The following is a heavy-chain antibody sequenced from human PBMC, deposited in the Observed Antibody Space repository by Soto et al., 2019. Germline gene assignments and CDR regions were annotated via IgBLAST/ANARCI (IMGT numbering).Heavy chain of an antibody. D-gene: IGHD3-3*01. CDR2: ISPNSGGT. V-gene: IGHV1-2*02. CDR3: ARDVSSSGNYDFWSGPRRFDY. Sequence: GASVKVSCKASGYTFTGYYMHWVRQAPGQGLEWMGWISPNSGGTNYAQKFQGRVTMTRDTSISTAYMELSRLRSDDTAVYYCARDVSSSGNYDFWSGPRRFDYWGQGTLVTVSS. J-gene: IGHJ4*02. CDR1: GYTFTGYY.